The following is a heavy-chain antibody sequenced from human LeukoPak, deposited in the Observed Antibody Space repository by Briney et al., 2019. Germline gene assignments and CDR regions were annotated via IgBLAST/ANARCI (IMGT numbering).Heavy chain of an antibody. D-gene: IGHD6-6*01. CDR3: ARSEDSSSWAFDI. Sequence: ASVKVSCTASGYTFTAYYLHWVRQAPGQGLQWVGRISPTSGDTKYAQRFQGRVTMTRDTSIKTACMSLSGLTSYDSAVYYCARSEDSSSWAFDIWGQGTMVVVSS. J-gene: IGHJ3*02. V-gene: IGHV1-2*06. CDR1: GYTFTAYY. CDR2: ISPTSGDT.